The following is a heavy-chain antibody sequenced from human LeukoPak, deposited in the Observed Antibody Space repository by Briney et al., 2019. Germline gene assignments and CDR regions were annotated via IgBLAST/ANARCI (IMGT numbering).Heavy chain of an antibody. D-gene: IGHD1-26*01. CDR3: AKDLAGWEGPFDY. V-gene: IGHV3-9*01. CDR1: GFTFDDYA. Sequence: GGSLRLSCAASGFTFDDYAMHWVRQAPGKGLEWVSGISWNSGSIGYADSVKGRFTISRGNAKNSLYLQMNSLRAEDTALFYCAKDLAGWEGPFDYWGQGTLVTVSS. CDR2: ISWNSGSI. J-gene: IGHJ4*02.